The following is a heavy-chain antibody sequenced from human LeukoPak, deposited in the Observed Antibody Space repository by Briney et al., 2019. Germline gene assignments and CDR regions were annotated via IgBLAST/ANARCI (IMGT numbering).Heavy chain of an antibody. CDR1: GFSISSYE. CDR2: ISSSGSTI. Sequence: GGSLRLSCAASGFSISSYEMNWVRQAPGKGLEWVSYISSSGSTIYYADSVKGRFTISRDNAKNSLYLQMNSLRAEDTAVYYYARVELAPYYYYMDVRGKGTTVTVSS. J-gene: IGHJ6*03. V-gene: IGHV3-48*03. CDR3: ARVELAPYYYYMDV. D-gene: IGHD1-26*01.